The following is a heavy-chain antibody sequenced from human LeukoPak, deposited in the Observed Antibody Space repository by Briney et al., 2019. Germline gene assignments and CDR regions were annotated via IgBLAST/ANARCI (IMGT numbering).Heavy chain of an antibody. J-gene: IGHJ4*02. CDR1: GFTFSSYS. CDR2: ISSSSSYI. V-gene: IGHV3-21*01. CDR3: ARSFLSIAAAATDY. Sequence: GGSLRLSCAASGFTFSSYSMNWVRQAPGKGLEWVASISSSSSYIYYADSVKGRFTISRDNAKNSLYLQMNSLRAEDTAVYYCARSFLSIAAAATDYWGQGTLVTVSS. D-gene: IGHD6-13*01.